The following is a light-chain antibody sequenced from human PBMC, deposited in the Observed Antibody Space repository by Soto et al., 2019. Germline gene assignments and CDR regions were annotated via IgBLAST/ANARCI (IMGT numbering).Light chain of an antibody. V-gene: IGKV3-20*01. Sequence: EILLTQSPDSLSLSPGDRATLSCRASQSFSSTFFAWYQQKPGQAPRLLIYGASSRATGIRDRFSGSGSGTDVPLTISSLEPEDFAVYYCQQYASSVTFGQGTNVEIK. CDR1: QSFSSTF. J-gene: IGKJ1*01. CDR3: QQYASSVT. CDR2: GAS.